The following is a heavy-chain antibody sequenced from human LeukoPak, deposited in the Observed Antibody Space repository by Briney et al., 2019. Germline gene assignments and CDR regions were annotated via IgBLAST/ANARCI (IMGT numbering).Heavy chain of an antibody. Sequence: ASVKVSCKASGYTFTSYGISWVRQAPGQGLEWMGWISAYNGNTNYAQKLQGRVTMTTDTSTSTAYMELRSLRSDDTAVYYCARDVTAQYSSGWYYVGYWGREPWSPSPQ. J-gene: IGHJ4*02. CDR3: ARDVTAQYSSGWYYVGY. CDR1: GYTFTSYG. CDR2: ISAYNGNT. V-gene: IGHV1-18*01. D-gene: IGHD6-19*01.